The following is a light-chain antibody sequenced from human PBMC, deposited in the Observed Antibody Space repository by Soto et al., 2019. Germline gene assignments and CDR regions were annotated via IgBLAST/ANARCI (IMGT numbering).Light chain of an antibody. J-gene: IGKJ2*02. Sequence: EIVLTQSPGTLSLSPGERATLSCRASQSVSSSYLAWYQQKPGQAPRLLIYGASSRATGIPDRFSGSGSGTDFTLTIRRLEPEDFSVYYCQQYGSSPQGTFGQGTKLEIK. CDR1: QSVSSSY. CDR2: GAS. V-gene: IGKV3-20*01. CDR3: QQYGSSPQGT.